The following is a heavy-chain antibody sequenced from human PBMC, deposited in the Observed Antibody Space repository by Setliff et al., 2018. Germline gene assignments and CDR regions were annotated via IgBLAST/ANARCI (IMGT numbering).Heavy chain of an antibody. CDR3: VRGGEGRDDSNSGS. CDR2: ISWNSGSI. J-gene: IGHJ5*02. D-gene: IGHD2-21*02. Sequence: PGGSLRLSCAASGFSFSSYSMHWVRQAPGKGLEWVSGISWNSGSIGYADSVKGRFTISRDNAKNSLDLQMDSLRAEDTAVYYCVRGGEGRDDSNSGSWGQGTLVTVSS. CDR1: GFSFSSYS. V-gene: IGHV3-48*04.